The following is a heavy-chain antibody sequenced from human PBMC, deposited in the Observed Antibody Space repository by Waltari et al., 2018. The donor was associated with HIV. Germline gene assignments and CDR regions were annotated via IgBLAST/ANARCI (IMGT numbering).Heavy chain of an antibody. Sequence: QLLESGGGLVKPGGSLRLCGVASGFSCNKFAMNWVRRAPGYGLELLSSSMGSGVNKYYAESVKGRISISRENSQNTVYLQINSLRVDDTATYYCAKTVPTVTSIFEGFDVWGQGAMVIVSS. CDR2: SMGSGVNK. CDR1: GFSCNKFA. J-gene: IGHJ3*01. D-gene: IGHD4-17*01. CDR3: AKTVPTVTSIFEGFDV. V-gene: IGHV3-23*01.